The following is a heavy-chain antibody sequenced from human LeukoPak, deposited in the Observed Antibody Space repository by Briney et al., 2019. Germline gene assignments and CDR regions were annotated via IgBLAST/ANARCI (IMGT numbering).Heavy chain of an antibody. J-gene: IGHJ4*02. D-gene: IGHD3-3*01. V-gene: IGHV3-23*01. CDR3: AKASYFGVVVW. CDR2: ISGSGDSA. CDR1: GFTFSSYG. Sequence: PGGSLRLSCAASGFTFSSYGMSWVCQAPGKGLEWVSAISGSGDSAYYADSVKGRFTISRDNSKNTLYLQVNSLRAEDTAVYYCAKASYFGVVVWWGQGTLVTVSS.